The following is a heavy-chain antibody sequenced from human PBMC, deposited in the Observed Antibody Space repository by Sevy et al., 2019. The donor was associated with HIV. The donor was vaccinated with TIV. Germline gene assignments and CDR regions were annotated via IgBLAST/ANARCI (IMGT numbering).Heavy chain of an antibody. CDR1: SASFSAYY. Sequence: SETLSLTCTVSSASFSAYYGSWIRQPAGKGLEWIGRDSTSGSTNYNPSPKSRVTMSLDTSKNHYSLKLSSVTAADTAIYYCARDDLVVGGGSNWFDPWGQGALVTVSS. CDR3: ARDDLVVGGGSNWFDP. V-gene: IGHV4-4*07. CDR2: DSTSGST. D-gene: IGHD3-10*01. J-gene: IGHJ5*02.